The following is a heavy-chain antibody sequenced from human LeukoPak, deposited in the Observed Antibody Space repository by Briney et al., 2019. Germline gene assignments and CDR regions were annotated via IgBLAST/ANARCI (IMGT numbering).Heavy chain of an antibody. CDR3: ATDGPAVGTEVDY. V-gene: IGHV3-21*01. D-gene: IGHD6-13*01. CDR1: GFTFSNYS. CDR2: IRSSSTST. J-gene: IGHJ4*02. Sequence: GGSLRLSGAASGFTFSNYSMNWVRQAPGKGLEWVSYIRSSSTSTYYADSVKGRFTISRDNTKNSLYLQMNSLRDEDTAVYYCATDGPAVGTEVDYWGQGTLVTVSS.